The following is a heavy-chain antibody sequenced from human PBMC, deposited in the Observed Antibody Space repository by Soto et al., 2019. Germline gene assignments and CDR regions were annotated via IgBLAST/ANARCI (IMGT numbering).Heavy chain of an antibody. CDR2: IYPGDSDT. D-gene: IGHD6-13*01. J-gene: IGHJ6*02. V-gene: IGHV5-51*01. CDR1: GYSFTSYW. CDR3: ARLDSSSLQPNYYYYGMDV. Sequence: GESLKISCKGSGYSFTSYWIGWVRQMPGKGLEWMGIIYPGDSDTRYSPSFQGQVTISADKSISTAYLQWSSLKASDTAMYYCARLDSSSLQPNYYYYGMDVWGQGTTVTVSS.